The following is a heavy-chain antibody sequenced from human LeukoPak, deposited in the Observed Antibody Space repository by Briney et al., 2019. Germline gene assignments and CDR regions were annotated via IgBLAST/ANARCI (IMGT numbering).Heavy chain of an antibody. D-gene: IGHD3-22*01. CDR1: GGSFSGYY. J-gene: IGHJ3*02. Sequence: SETLSLTCAVYGGSFSGYYWSWIRQLPGKGLEWIGEINHSGSTNYNPSLKSRVTISVDTSKNQFSLKLSSVTAADTAVYYCARAPDDSSGTPGAFDIWGQGTMVTVSS. CDR3: ARAPDDSSGTPGAFDI. V-gene: IGHV4-34*01. CDR2: INHSGST.